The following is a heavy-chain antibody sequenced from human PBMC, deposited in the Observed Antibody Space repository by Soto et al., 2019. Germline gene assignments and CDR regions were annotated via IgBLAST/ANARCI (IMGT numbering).Heavy chain of an antibody. Sequence: QVQLVQPGAEVQKPGASVKVSCKASGYTFTTYGITWVRQAPGQGLEWMGWISAHNGNTKLAQKLQDRITLTTDTSTNTAYMELRNLTSDDTAVYYCARLKQLVFLDAWGQGTTVTVSS. CDR1: GYTFTTYG. CDR2: ISAHNGNT. CDR3: ARLKQLVFLDA. V-gene: IGHV1-18*01. D-gene: IGHD6-13*01. J-gene: IGHJ6*02.